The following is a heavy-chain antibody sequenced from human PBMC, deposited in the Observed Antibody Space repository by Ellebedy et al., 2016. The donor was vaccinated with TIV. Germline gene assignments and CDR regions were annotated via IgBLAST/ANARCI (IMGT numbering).Heavy chain of an antibody. CDR1: GFTISRHW. D-gene: IGHD2-15*01. J-gene: IGHJ3*02. CDR3: ARLIGGTCQCAFDI. Sequence: GESLKISCAASGFTISRHWMSWARQGPGKGLEWVANINQDGGEKNYVDSVRGRFTISRDNAKNSLYLQMNSLRAEDTAVYYCARLIGGTCQCAFDIWGQGTMVTVSS. V-gene: IGHV3-7*01. CDR2: INQDGGEK.